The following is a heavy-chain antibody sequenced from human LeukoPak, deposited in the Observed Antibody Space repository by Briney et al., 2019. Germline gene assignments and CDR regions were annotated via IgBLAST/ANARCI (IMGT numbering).Heavy chain of an antibody. J-gene: IGHJ4*02. CDR3: ARLIRRGWGGATFDY. V-gene: IGHV5-10-1*01. Sequence: LGESLKISCKGSGYSFATYWISWVRQMPGKGLEWMGRIDPIDSYTNYSPSFQGHVTISADKSISTAYLQWSSLKASDTAMYYCARLIRRGWGGATFDYWGQGTPVTVSS. CDR2: IDPIDSYT. CDR1: GYSFATYW. D-gene: IGHD1-26*01.